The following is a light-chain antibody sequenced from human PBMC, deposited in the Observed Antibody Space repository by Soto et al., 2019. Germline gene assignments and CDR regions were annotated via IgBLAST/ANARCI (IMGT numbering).Light chain of an antibody. CDR3: SSYTTSSTVV. CDR1: SSAVGAFNY. V-gene: IGLV2-14*03. CDR2: DVN. Sequence: QSALTQPASVSGSPGQSISISCTGISSAVGAFNYVTWYQHHPGKVPQLLIYDVNNRPSGVSNRFSGSKSGNTASLTISGLQVEDEADYYCSSYTTSSTVVFGGGTKVTVL. J-gene: IGLJ2*01.